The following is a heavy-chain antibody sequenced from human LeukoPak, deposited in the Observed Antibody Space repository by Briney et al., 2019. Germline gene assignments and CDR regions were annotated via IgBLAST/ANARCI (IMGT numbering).Heavy chain of an antibody. CDR2: INPNSGGT. Sequence: GASVKVSCKASGYTFTGYYMHWVRQAPGRGLEWMGWINPNSGGTNYAQKFQGWVTMTRDTSITTAYMELRRLRSDDTAVYYCARTYYYDSSGANDAFDIWGQGTMVTVSS. D-gene: IGHD3-22*01. CDR1: GYTFTGYY. V-gene: IGHV1-2*04. J-gene: IGHJ3*02. CDR3: ARTYYYDSSGANDAFDI.